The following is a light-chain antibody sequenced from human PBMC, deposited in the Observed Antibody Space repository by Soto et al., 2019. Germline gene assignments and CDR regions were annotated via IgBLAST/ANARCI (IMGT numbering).Light chain of an antibody. CDR2: GAS. V-gene: IGKV3-15*01. CDR3: QHYNNWPS. CDR1: QSVSSN. J-gene: IGKJ4*01. Sequence: ELVMTQSPATLSVSPGERATLSCRASQSVSSNLAWYQQKPGQAPRLLIYGASTRATGIPARFSGSGSGTEFTLTIRSLKSEDFAVYYCQHYNNWPSFGGGTKVDIK.